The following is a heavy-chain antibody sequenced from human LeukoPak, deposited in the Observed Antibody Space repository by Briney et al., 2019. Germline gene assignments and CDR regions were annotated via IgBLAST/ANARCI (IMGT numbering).Heavy chain of an antibody. V-gene: IGHV3-23*01. J-gene: IGHJ4*02. CDR1: GFTFSTYA. D-gene: IGHD6-13*01. CDR3: AKGQMPGTYDY. Sequence: PGASLRLPCAASGFTFSTYAMSWVRQAPGKGLEWVSAISGSGGSTYYADSVKGRFTISRDNSKNTLYLQMNSLRAEDTAVYYCAKGQMPGTYDYWGQGTLVTVSS. CDR2: ISGSGGST.